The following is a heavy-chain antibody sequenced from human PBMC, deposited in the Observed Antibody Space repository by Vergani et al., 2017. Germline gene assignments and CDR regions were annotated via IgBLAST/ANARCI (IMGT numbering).Heavy chain of an antibody. V-gene: IGHV4-61*01. CDR3: ARAYYDFWSGYQGGGYYFDY. CDR1: GGSVSSGSYY. J-gene: IGHJ4*02. Sequence: QVQLQESGPGLVKPSETLSLTCTVSGGSVSSGSYYWSWIRQPPGKGLEWIGYIYYSGSTNYNPSLKSRVTISVDTSKNQFSLKLSSVTAADTAVYYCARAYYDFWSGYQGGGYYFDYWGQGTLVTVSS. D-gene: IGHD3-3*01. CDR2: IYYSGST.